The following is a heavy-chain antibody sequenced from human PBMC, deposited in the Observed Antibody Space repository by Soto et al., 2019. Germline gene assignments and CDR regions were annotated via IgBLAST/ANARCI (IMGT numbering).Heavy chain of an antibody. CDR1: GFTFSSYG. D-gene: IGHD2-2*01. Sequence: PGGSLRLSCAASGFTFSSYGMHWVRQAPGKGLEWVAVISYDGSNKYYADSVKGRFTISRDNSTNTLYLQMNSLRAEDTAVYYCAKDTVTSLTPYQGFYYYGMDVCGQGTTVTVSS. CDR2: ISYDGSNK. CDR3: AKDTVTSLTPYQGFYYYGMDV. V-gene: IGHV3-30*18. J-gene: IGHJ6*02.